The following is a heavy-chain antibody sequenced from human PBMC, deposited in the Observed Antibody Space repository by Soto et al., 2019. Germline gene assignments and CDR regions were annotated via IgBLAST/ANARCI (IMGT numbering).Heavy chain of an antibody. Sequence: QVQLQESGPGLVKPSETLSLTCTVSGGSVSSGPYYWRWIRQPPGEGLEWIGYLYYSGSTNYNPSLMSRVTISVNTSKSQVSLKLKSVTAADTAVYYCARGGYKWWFDLWGQGTLVTVSS. CDR3: ARGGYKWWFDL. D-gene: IGHD1-20*01. CDR2: LYYSGST. J-gene: IGHJ5*02. CDR1: GGSVSSGPYY. V-gene: IGHV4-61*01.